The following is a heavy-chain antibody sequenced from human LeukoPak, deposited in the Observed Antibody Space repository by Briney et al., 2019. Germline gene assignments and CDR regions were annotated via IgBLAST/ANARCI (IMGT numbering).Heavy chain of an antibody. Sequence: GGSLRLSCAASGFTFISYTMNWVRQAPGKGLEWVSSISSSSSYIYYADSVKGRFTISRGNAKNSLYLHMNSLRAEDTAVYYCARERGVTHPFDYWGQGTLVTVSS. CDR2: ISSSSSYI. CDR1: GFTFISYT. V-gene: IGHV3-21*01. D-gene: IGHD2-21*02. CDR3: ARERGVTHPFDY. J-gene: IGHJ4*02.